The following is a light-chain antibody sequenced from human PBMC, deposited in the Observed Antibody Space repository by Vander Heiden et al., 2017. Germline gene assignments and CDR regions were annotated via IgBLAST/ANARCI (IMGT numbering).Light chain of an antibody. CDR2: AAS. V-gene: IGKV1-8*01. CDR1: KGISSD. Sequence: AIRMTQAPSSVPASAGDRVTITCRASKGISSDLAWNQQKPGKAPKLLIYAASTLQSGVPSRFSGSGSGTEFTLTISSLQSEDFATYYCRQYYSYPYTFGQGTKLEIK. J-gene: IGKJ2*01. CDR3: RQYYSYPYT.